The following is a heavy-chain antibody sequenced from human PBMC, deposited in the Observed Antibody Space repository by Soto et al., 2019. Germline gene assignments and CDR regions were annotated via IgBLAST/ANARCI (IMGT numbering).Heavy chain of an antibody. CDR2: IYYSGST. CDR3: ARSPNYNWFDP. J-gene: IGHJ5*02. V-gene: IGHV4-59*08. CDR1: GGSISSYY. D-gene: IGHD2-8*01. Sequence: SETLSLTCTVSGGSISSYYWSWIRQPPGKGPEWIGYIYYSGSTNYNPSLKSRVTISVDTSKNQFSLKLSSVTAADTAVYYCARSPNYNWFDPWGQGTLVTVSS.